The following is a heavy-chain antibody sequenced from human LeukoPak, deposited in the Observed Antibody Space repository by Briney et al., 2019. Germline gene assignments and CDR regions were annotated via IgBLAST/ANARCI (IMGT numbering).Heavy chain of an antibody. CDR3: ARGRSGYYGSGSHPGD. J-gene: IGHJ4*02. V-gene: IGHV4-61*02. CDR1: GGSISSGSYY. Sequence: SETLSLTCTVSGGSISSGSYYWSWIRQPAGKGLEWIGRIYTSGSTNYNPSLKSRVTISVDTSKNQFSLKLSSVTAADTAVCYCARGRSGYYGSGSHPGDWGQGTLVTVSS. CDR2: IYTSGST. D-gene: IGHD3-10*01.